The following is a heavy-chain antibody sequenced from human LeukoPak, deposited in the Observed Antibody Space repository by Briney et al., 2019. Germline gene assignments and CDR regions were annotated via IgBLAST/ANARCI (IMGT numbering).Heavy chain of an antibody. D-gene: IGHD6-19*01. CDR3: TKEPPCPTYSSG. CDR2: ISGSGGST. J-gene: IGHJ4*02. V-gene: IGHV3-23*01. CDR1: AFTFSSYA. Sequence: GGSLILSCSASAFTFSSYAMSWVLQATGKELEWVSAISGSGGSTFYADSVKGRFTISRDKSKNTLYPQMNSLRAEDTAVYYCTKEPPCPTYSSGWGQGTLVTVSS.